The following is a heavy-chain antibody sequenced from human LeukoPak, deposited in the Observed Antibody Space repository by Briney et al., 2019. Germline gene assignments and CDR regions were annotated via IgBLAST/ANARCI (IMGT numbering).Heavy chain of an antibody. CDR3: ARATPGFNYDFWSGYYTYFDY. Sequence: SETLSLTCTVSGGSISSYYWSWIRQPPGKGLEWIGYIYYSGSTNYNPSLKSRVTISVDTSKNQFSLKLSSVTAADTAVYYCARATPGFNYDFWSGYYTYFDYWGQGALVTVSS. D-gene: IGHD3-3*01. J-gene: IGHJ4*02. CDR2: IYYSGST. CDR1: GGSISSYY. V-gene: IGHV4-59*01.